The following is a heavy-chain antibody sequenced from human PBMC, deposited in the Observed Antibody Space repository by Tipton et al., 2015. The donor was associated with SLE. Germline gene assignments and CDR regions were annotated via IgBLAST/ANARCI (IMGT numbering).Heavy chain of an antibody. CDR3: ARDERTAAATGGLYYYYGLDV. D-gene: IGHD6-13*01. V-gene: IGHV4-39*07. CDR2: IYYSGST. J-gene: IGHJ6*02. CDR1: GGSISSSSYY. Sequence: TLSLTCTVSGGSISSSSYYWGWIRQPPGKGLEWIGSIYYSGSTYYNPSLKSRVTISVDTSENQFSLKLTSVTTADTAVYYCARDERTAAATGGLYYYYGLDVWGQGTTVTVSS.